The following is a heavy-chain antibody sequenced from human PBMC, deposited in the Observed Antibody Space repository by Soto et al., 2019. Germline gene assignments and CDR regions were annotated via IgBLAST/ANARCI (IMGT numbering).Heavy chain of an antibody. CDR3: ARLPTVETPEDY. V-gene: IGHV3-21*01. D-gene: IGHD4-17*01. J-gene: IGHJ4*02. Sequence: EVQLVESGGGLVKPGGSLRLSCAASGFTFSSYSMNWVRQAPGKGLEWVSSISSSSSYIYYADSVKGRFTISRDNAKNSLYLQMNSLRAEDTAVYYCARLPTVETPEDYWGQGTLVTVSS. CDR2: ISSSSSYI. CDR1: GFTFSSYS.